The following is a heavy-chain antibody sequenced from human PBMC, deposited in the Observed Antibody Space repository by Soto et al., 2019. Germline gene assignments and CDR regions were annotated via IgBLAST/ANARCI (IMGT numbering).Heavy chain of an antibody. CDR1: GYTFTSYG. V-gene: IGHV1-18*01. D-gene: IGHD6-19*01. CDR2: ISAYNGNT. J-gene: IGHJ4*02. Sequence: ASVKVSCKASGYTFTSYGISWVRQAPGQGLEWMGWISAYNGNTNYAQKLQGRVTMTTDTSTSTAYMELRSLRSDDTAVYYCARGLGIEVAGTDPRGRDYWGQGTLVTVSS. CDR3: ARGLGIEVAGTDPRGRDY.